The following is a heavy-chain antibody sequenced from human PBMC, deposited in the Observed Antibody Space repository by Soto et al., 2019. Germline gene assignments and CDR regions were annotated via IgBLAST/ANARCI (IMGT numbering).Heavy chain of an antibody. J-gene: IGHJ6*02. D-gene: IGHD5-12*01. V-gene: IGHV3-23*01. CDR1: GFTFSSYA. CDR3: AKDRLMEATIWQLYYYYGMDV. Sequence: LRLSCAASGFTFSSYAMSWVRQAPGKGLEWVSAISGSGGSTYYADSVKGRFTISRGNSKNTLYLQMNSLRAEDTAVYYCAKDRLMEATIWQLYYYYGMDVWGQGTTVTVSS. CDR2: ISGSGGST.